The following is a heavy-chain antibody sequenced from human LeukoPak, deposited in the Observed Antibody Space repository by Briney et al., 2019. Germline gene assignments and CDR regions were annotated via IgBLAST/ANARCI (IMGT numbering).Heavy chain of an antibody. D-gene: IGHD3-22*01. CDR1: GFTFSSYW. CDR3: ASSLTYYHDSSGYSPPDYYYYYGMDV. CDR2: IHNDESST. Sequence: GSLRLSCAASGFTFSSYWMHWVRQAPGKGLVWVSRIHNDESSTSYADSVKGRFTISRDNAKNTLYLQMNSLRAEDTAVYYCASSLTYYHDSSGYSPPDYYYYYGMDVWGRGTTVTVSS. V-gene: IGHV3-74*01. J-gene: IGHJ6*02.